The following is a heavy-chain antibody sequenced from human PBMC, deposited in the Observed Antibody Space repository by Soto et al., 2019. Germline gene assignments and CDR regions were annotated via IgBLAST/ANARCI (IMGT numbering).Heavy chain of an antibody. D-gene: IGHD5-18*01. CDR2: INAGNGNT. CDR3: ARDPGYSFGYT. Sequence: ASVKVSCKASGYTSSNYGIHWVRQAPGQRLEWMGWINAGNGNTKYSQKFQGRVTITRDTSASTAYMELSSLRSEDTAVYYCARDPGYSFGYTWGQGTLVTVSS. J-gene: IGHJ5*02. V-gene: IGHV1-3*01. CDR1: GYTSSNYG.